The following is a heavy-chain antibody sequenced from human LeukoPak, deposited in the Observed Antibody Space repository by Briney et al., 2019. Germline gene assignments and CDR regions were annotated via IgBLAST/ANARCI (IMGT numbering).Heavy chain of an antibody. Sequence: PSETLSLTCAVSGYSISSGYYWGWIRQPPGKGLEWIGSIHHSGSTFYNSSLKSRVTISVDTSKNQHSLKLSSVTAADTAVYYCARTDTIFGVVIVGYYFDYWGQGTLVTVSS. V-gene: IGHV4-38-2*01. J-gene: IGHJ4*02. CDR1: GYSISSGYY. CDR2: IHHSGST. D-gene: IGHD3-3*01. CDR3: ARTDTIFGVVIVGYYFDY.